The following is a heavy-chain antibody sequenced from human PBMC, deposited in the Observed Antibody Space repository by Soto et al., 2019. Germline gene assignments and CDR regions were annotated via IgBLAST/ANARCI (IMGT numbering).Heavy chain of an antibody. J-gene: IGHJ5*02. CDR1: GFSLSNARMG. D-gene: IGHD4-17*01. Sequence: QVTLKESGPVLVKPTEPLTLTCTVSGFSLSNARMGVSWIRQPPGKALEWLAHIFSNDEKSYSTSLKSRLTISKDTSKSQVVLTMTNMDPVDTATYYCVRITTVYNWFDPWGQGTLVTVSS. CDR2: IFSNDEK. CDR3: VRITTVYNWFDP. V-gene: IGHV2-26*01.